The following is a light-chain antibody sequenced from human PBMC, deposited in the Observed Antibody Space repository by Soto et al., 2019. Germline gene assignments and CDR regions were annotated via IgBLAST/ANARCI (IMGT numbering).Light chain of an antibody. J-gene: IGKJ3*01. Sequence: DIQMTQSPSSLSASVGDRVTITCQASHDITRFLNWYQHKPGRAPKLLLYDASILEAGVPTRFSGSGSGTHFTFTISRLQPEDVATYYCQHCYYLPIFGPGTTVDFK. V-gene: IGKV1-33*01. CDR1: HDITRF. CDR3: QHCYYLPI. CDR2: DAS.